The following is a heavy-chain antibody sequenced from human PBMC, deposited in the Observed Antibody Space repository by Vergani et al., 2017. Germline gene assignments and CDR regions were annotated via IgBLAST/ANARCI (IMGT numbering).Heavy chain of an antibody. D-gene: IGHD3-22*01. Sequence: QVQLVESGGGVVQPGGSLRLSCAASGFTFSSYGMHWVRQAPGKGLEWVAFIRYDGSNKYYADSVKGRFTISRDNSKNTLYLQMNSLRAEDTAVYYCAKASVYYYDSSGSPRPRTDYWGQGTLVTVSS. J-gene: IGHJ4*02. V-gene: IGHV3-30*02. CDR1: GFTFSSYG. CDR2: IRYDGSNK. CDR3: AKASVYYYDSSGSPRPRTDY.